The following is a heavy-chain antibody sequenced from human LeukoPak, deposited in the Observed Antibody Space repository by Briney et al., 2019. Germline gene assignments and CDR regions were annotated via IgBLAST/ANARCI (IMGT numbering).Heavy chain of an antibody. CDR1: GGSISSSSYY. CDR3: ARGPRGSRWYFDY. D-gene: IGHD3-16*01. CDR2: IYYSGST. J-gene: IGHJ4*02. V-gene: IGHV4-39*01. Sequence: PSETLSLTCTVSGGSISSSSYYWGWIRQPPGKGLEWIGSIYYSGSTYYNPSLKSRVTISVDTSKNQFSLKLSSVTAADTAVYYCARGPRGSRWYFDYWGQGTLVTVSS.